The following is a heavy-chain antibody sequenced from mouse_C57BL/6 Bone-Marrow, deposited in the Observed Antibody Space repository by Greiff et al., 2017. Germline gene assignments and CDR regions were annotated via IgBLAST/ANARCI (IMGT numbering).Heavy chain of an antibody. D-gene: IGHD2-2*01. Sequence: EVMLVESGGGLVKPGGSLKLSCAASGFTFSSYTMSWVRQTPEKRLEWVATISGGGGNTYYPDSVKGRFTISRDNAKNTLYLRMSSMRSEDTALYYCANLYDGYQAWFAYWGQGTLVTVSA. J-gene: IGHJ3*01. CDR2: ISGGGGNT. CDR3: ANLYDGYQAWFAY. CDR1: GFTFSSYT. V-gene: IGHV5-9*01.